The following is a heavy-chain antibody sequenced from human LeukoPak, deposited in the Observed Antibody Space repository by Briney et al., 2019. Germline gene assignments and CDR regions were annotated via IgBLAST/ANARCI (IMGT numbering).Heavy chain of an antibody. CDR2: IWYDGSEK. CDR1: RFTFRNYG. Sequence: PGGSLRLSCAASRFTFRNYGMHWVRQAPGKGLEWVAVIWYDGSEKYYVDSVKGRFTVSRDNSKTPVYLQMNSLRVEDTAVYYCARDRGWPAVHFDLWGQGTLVTVSS. D-gene: IGHD2-15*01. CDR3: ARDRGWPAVHFDL. V-gene: IGHV3-33*01. J-gene: IGHJ4*02.